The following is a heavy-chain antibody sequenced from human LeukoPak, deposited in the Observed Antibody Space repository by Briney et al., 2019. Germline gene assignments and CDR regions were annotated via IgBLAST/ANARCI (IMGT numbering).Heavy chain of an antibody. CDR2: ISGNGGRT. CDR3: ARDYYYGS. J-gene: IGHJ4*02. D-gene: IGHD3-10*01. Sequence: GGSLRLSCAASGFTFSNYAMNWVRQAPGKGLEWVAVISGNGGRTYYADSVKGRFTISRDNAKNSLYLQMNSLRAEDTAVYYCARDYYYGSWGQGTLVTVSS. V-gene: IGHV3-23*01. CDR1: GFTFSNYA.